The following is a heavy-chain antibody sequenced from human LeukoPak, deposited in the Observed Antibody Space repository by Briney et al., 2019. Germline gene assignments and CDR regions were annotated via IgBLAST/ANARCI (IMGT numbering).Heavy chain of an antibody. Sequence: SETLSLTCTVSGXSISIFYWSWIRQPPGKGLEWIGYISNTGSTNYNPSLKSRVAISLDTSKNQFSLNLSSVTAADTAVYFCARYSGGWPYYFDYWGQGTLVTVSS. V-gene: IGHV4-59*08. J-gene: IGHJ4*02. CDR1: GXSISIFY. CDR3: ARYSGGWPYYFDY. D-gene: IGHD6-19*01. CDR2: ISNTGST.